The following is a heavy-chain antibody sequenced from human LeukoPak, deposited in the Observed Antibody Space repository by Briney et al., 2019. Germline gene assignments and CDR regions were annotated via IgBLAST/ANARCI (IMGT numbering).Heavy chain of an antibody. CDR3: ARDPFFDP. CDR2: INPNNGVT. Sequence: ASVKVSCKASGYTFTGYYMHWVRQAPGQGLEWMGWINPNNGVTSYAQKFQGRVTMTRDTSISTAYMELSRLRSDDTAVYYCARDPFFDPWGQGTLVTVSS. CDR1: GYTFTGYY. J-gene: IGHJ5*02. V-gene: IGHV1-2*02.